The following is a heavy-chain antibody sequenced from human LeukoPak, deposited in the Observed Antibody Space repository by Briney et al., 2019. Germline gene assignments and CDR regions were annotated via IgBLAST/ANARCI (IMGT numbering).Heavy chain of an antibody. D-gene: IGHD4-17*01. CDR1: GFTFSSYA. J-gene: IGHJ4*02. CDR2: ISYDGSNK. Sequence: GGSLRLSCAASGFTFSSYAMHWVRQAPGKGLEWVAVISYDGSNKYYADSVKGRFTISRDNSKNTLYLQMNSLRAEDTAVYYCARDPAASLYGDHFDYWGQGTLVTVSS. V-gene: IGHV3-30-3*01. CDR3: ARDPAASLYGDHFDY.